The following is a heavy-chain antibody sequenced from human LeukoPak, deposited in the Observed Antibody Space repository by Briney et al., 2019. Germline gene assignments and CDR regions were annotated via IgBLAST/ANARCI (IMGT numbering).Heavy chain of an antibody. CDR3: GRGAFNWYNWNEFDY. CDR1: GYTFTSYD. V-gene: IGHV1-8*01. J-gene: IGHJ4*02. D-gene: IGHD1-1*01. Sequence: ASVKVSCKASGYTFTSYDINWVRQATGQGLEWMGWMNPNSGNTGYAQKFQGRVTMTRNTSISTAYMELSSLRSEDTAVYYCGRGAFNWYNWNEFDYWGQGTLVTVSA. CDR2: MNPNSGNT.